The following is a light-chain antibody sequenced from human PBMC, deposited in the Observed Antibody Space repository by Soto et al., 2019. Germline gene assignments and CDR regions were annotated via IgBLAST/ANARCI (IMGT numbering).Light chain of an antibody. V-gene: IGKV3-11*01. CDR3: QQRSAWPST. J-gene: IGKJ4*01. CDR1: QSVSRY. Sequence: EIVLTQSPATLSLSPGARATLSCRASQSVSRYLAWYQQKPGQAPRLLIYDASNRATGIPARFSGSGSGTDFTLTISSLEPEDFAVYYCQQRSAWPSTFGGGTKVQIK. CDR2: DAS.